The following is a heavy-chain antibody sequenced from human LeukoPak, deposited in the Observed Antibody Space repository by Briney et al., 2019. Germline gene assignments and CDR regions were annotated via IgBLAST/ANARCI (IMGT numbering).Heavy chain of an antibody. CDR2: ISYDGSNK. CDR1: GFTFSSYA. V-gene: IGHV3-30-3*01. D-gene: IGHD3-10*01. Sequence: GRSLRLSCAASGFTFSSYAMHWVRQAPGKGLEWVAVISYDGSNKYYADSVKGRFTISRDNSKNTLYLQMNSLRAEDTAVYYCARDMYSDGSGSYYYYYYYGMDVWGQGTTVTVSS. J-gene: IGHJ6*02. CDR3: ARDMYSDGSGSYYYYYYYGMDV.